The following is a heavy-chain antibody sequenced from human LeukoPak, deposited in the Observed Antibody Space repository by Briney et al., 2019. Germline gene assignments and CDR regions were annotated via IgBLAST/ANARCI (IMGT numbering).Heavy chain of an antibody. V-gene: IGHV1-69*04. D-gene: IGHD6-6*01. J-gene: IGHJ6*02. Sequence: GASVKVSCKASGENFGNYVIHWVRQAPGQGLEWMGRITPFFGVANYAQTFQDRVTFTADKITNTAYMQISSLKSEDTAVYFCARDTNEEYSSSSDGLAVWGQGTTVTVSS. CDR1: GENFGNYV. CDR3: ARDTNEEYSSSSDGLAV. CDR2: ITPFFGVA.